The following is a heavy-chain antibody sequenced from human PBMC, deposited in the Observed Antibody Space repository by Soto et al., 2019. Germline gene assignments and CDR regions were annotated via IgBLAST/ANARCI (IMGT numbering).Heavy chain of an antibody. J-gene: IGHJ4*02. D-gene: IGHD3-3*01. Sequence: PSETLSLTCTVSGGSVSSGSYSWSWNRQNPGRGREWNRYIYYTGNTYYNPSLKSRLAISVDTSKNQLSLKLASATAAATAVSSCARAPRSAYYRGHWGQGTLVSVSS. V-gene: IGHV4-31*03. CDR2: IYYTGNT. CDR3: ARAPRSAYYRGH. CDR1: GGSVSSGSYS.